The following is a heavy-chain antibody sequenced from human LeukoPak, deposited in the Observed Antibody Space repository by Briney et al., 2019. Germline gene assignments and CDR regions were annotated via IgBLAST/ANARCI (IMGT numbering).Heavy chain of an antibody. CDR3: AKDRGGSSELGDAFDV. CDR1: GFTFSNYW. V-gene: IGHV3-7*03. J-gene: IGHJ3*01. CDR2: IKQDGSEK. Sequence: PGGSLRLSCGASGFTFSNYWMTWVRQAPGKGLEWVANIKQDGSEKYYVDSVKGRFTISRDNAKNSLYLQMNSLRVEDTALYYCAKDRGGSSELGDAFDVWGQGTMVRVSS. D-gene: IGHD1-26*01.